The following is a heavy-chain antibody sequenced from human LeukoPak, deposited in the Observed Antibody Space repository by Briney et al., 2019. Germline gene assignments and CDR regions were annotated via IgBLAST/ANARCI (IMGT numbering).Heavy chain of an antibody. J-gene: IGHJ5*02. Sequence: PSGTLSLTCSVPSDSISGYYWSWVRQPPGKGLEWIGYVFYSGATKYAPSLQSRVTISLDTSKNQLSLKLRSVTAADTAVYYCARAQDIVVVPAAIPTWFDPWGQGTLVTVSS. D-gene: IGHD2-2*01. V-gene: IGHV4-59*12. CDR3: ARAQDIVVVPAAIPTWFDP. CDR1: SDSISGYY. CDR2: VFYSGAT.